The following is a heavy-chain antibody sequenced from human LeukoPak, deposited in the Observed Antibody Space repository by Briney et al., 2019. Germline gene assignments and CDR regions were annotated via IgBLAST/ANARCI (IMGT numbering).Heavy chain of an antibody. CDR3: ARDGLMKVVGPTTYTGY. CDR1: GYTFTSYG. D-gene: IGHD1-26*01. J-gene: IGHJ4*02. V-gene: IGHV1-18*01. CDR2: ISTYNGNT. Sequence: GASVKVSCKASGYTFTSYGISWVRQAPGQGLEWMGWISTYNGNTNSAQKLQGRVTMTTDTSTTTAYMELRSLRSDDTAVYYCARDGLMKVVGPTTYTGYWGQGTLVTVSS.